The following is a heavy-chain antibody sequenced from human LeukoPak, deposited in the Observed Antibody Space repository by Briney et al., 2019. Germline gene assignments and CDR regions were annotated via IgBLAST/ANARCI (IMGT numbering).Heavy chain of an antibody. CDR1: GFIYSAYS. J-gene: IGHJ4*02. D-gene: IGHD5-12*01. V-gene: IGHV3-23*01. CDR2: ISRLGT. CDR3: AKGGGYYFDY. Sequence: GGSLRLSCSASGFIYSAYSMYWVRQAQGKGLEWVSGISRLGTFYSDSVKGRFTISRDNSKNTLYLQMNSLRAEDTAVYYCAKGGGYYFDYWGQGTLVTVSS.